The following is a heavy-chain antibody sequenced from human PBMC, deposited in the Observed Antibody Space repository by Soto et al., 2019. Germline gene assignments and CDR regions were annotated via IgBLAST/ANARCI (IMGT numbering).Heavy chain of an antibody. Sequence: SETLSLTCIVSGGSISGYYWSWIRQPAGKELEWSGRIYSDGTTNYNPSLKGRGTMSVDTSKKHISLKLTSVTAADTAMYYCARDRGYRSGSFGSWGQGVLVTVSS. V-gene: IGHV4-4*07. CDR3: ARDRGYRSGSFGS. D-gene: IGHD5-18*01. J-gene: IGHJ5*02. CDR2: IYSDGTT. CDR1: GGSISGYY.